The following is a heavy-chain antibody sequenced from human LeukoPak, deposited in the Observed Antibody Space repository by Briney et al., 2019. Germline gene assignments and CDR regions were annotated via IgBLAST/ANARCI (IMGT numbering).Heavy chain of an antibody. CDR2: FDPEDGET. Sequence: ASVKVSCKVSGYTLTELSMHWVRQAPGKGLEWMGGFDPEDGETIYAQKFQGRVTMTEDTSTSTAYMELRSLRSDDTAVYYCARATVPAAKIGYYYYGMDVWGQGTTVTVSS. V-gene: IGHV1-24*01. CDR1: GYTLTELS. D-gene: IGHD2-2*01. J-gene: IGHJ6*02. CDR3: ARATVPAAKIGYYYYGMDV.